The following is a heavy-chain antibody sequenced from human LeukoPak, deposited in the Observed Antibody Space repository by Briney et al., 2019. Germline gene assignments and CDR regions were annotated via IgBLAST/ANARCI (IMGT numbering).Heavy chain of an antibody. CDR1: GGTFSSYA. Sequence: GASVKVSCKASGGTFSSYAISWVRQAPGQGLEWMGGIIPIFGTANYAQKFQGRVTITADESTSTAYMELSSLRSEDTAVYYCASGGLAAAGTWDYWGQGTLVTVSS. CDR3: ASGGLAAAGTWDY. J-gene: IGHJ4*02. V-gene: IGHV1-69*13. CDR2: IIPIFGTA. D-gene: IGHD6-13*01.